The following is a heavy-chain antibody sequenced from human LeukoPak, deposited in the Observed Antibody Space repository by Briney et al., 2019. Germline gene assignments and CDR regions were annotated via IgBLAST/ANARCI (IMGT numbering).Heavy chain of an antibody. CDR2: IDTRETT. Sequence: SETLSLTCTVAGVSIKSYYWSWVRLPPGKGLEWIGIIDTRETTDYNPSLKARVTISVDTSKNQFSLKLSSVTAADTAVYYCARGGLTIFGVVNNWFDPWGQGTLVTVSS. CDR3: ARGGLTIFGVVNNWFDP. J-gene: IGHJ5*02. V-gene: IGHV4-4*09. CDR1: GVSIKSYY. D-gene: IGHD3-3*01.